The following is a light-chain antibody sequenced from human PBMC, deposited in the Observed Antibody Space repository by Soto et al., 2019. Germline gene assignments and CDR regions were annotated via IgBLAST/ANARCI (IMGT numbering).Light chain of an antibody. CDR3: QHYKSYPWT. J-gene: IGKJ1*01. CDR2: KAS. Sequence: DIPMTQSPSTMSASVGDRVPITCRASQSIDSWLAWYQQKPGKAPKFLMYKASNLESGVQSRFSGSGSETEFTLTISSLQPDAFATYYFQHYKSYPWTVGQGTEVEFK. CDR1: QSIDSW. V-gene: IGKV1-5*03.